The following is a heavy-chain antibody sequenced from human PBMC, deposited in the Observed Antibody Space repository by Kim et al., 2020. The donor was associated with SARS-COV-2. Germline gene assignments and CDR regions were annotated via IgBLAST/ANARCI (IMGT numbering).Heavy chain of an antibody. CDR1: GYTFTSYD. V-gene: IGHV1-8*01. CDR3: VRVDYYNSGSQS. J-gene: IGHJ4*02. CDR2: MNPTSGNT. Sequence: ASVKVSCKASGYTFTSYDIHWVRQATGQGLEWLGWMNPTSGNTGYAQHFQGRVTMTRVTSISTAYLELSSLRSEDTAVYYCVRVDYYNSGSQSWGQGALVTVSS. D-gene: IGHD3-10*01.